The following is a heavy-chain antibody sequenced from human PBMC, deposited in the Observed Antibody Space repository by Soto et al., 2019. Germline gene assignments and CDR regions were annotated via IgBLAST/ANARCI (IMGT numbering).Heavy chain of an antibody. D-gene: IGHD6-6*01. CDR2: IYYSGSN. J-gene: IGHJ4*02. Sequence: QVQLQESGPGLVKPSQTLSLTCTVSGGSISSGDYYWSWLRQPPGKGLEWIGYIYYSGSNYYNPSLKSRVTISVHTSKSALSLELSSVTGADTAVYYCAREATSAARLDSWGQGTLVTVSS. V-gene: IGHV4-30-4*01. CDR3: AREATSAARLDS. CDR1: GGSISSGDYY.